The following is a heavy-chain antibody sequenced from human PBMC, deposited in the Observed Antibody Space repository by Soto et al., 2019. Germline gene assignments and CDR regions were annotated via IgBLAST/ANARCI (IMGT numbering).Heavy chain of an antibody. V-gene: IGHV1-18*01. J-gene: IGHJ4*02. Sequence: GASVKVSCKAYGYTFTSYGISWVRQAPGQGLEWMGWISAYNGNTNYAQKLQGRVTMTTDTSTSTAYMELRSLRSDDTAVYYCARWSHYYDSSGSPVDYWGQGTLVTVS. CDR1: GYTFTSYG. CDR3: ARWSHYYDSSGSPVDY. CDR2: ISAYNGNT. D-gene: IGHD3-22*01.